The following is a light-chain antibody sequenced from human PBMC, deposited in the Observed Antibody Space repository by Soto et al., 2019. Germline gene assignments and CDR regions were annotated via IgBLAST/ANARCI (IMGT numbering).Light chain of an antibody. V-gene: IGLV4-60*03. J-gene: IGLJ2*01. Sequence: QPVLTQSSSASASLGSSVKLTCTLSSGHSTYIISWHQHQSGKAPRSLMKLEGSGDYNKGSGVPDRFSGSSSGADRYLIISNLQSEDEADYTCETWYSNSLIFGGGTQLTVL. CDR2: LEGSGDY. CDR1: SGHSTYI. CDR3: ETWYSNSLI.